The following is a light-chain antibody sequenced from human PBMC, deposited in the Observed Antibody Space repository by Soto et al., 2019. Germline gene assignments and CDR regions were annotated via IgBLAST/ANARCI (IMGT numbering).Light chain of an antibody. Sequence: AIQMTQSPSSLSASVGDRVTVTCRASQGIRNDLGWYQQKPGKAPKLLIYAASSLQSAVPSRLSGSGSCTDFTLTITSLQPADFATYYCLQDYNHPRTFGGGTKVDIK. CDR2: AAS. CDR1: QGIRND. J-gene: IGKJ4*01. CDR3: LQDYNHPRT. V-gene: IGKV1-6*01.